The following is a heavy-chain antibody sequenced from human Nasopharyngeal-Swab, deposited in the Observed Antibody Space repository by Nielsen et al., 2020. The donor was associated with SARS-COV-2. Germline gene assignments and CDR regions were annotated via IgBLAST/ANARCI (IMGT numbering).Heavy chain of an antibody. CDR2: IYPGDSDT. V-gene: IGHV5-51*01. D-gene: IGHD6-19*01. CDR3: ARQRGIAVAGTNWFDP. J-gene: IGHJ5*02. Sequence: GESLKISCKGSGSIFTSYWIGWVRQMPGKGLEWIGIIYPGDSDTRYSPSFQGQVTISADKSISTAYLQWSSLKASDTAMYYCARQRGIAVAGTNWFDPWGQGTLVTVSS. CDR1: GSIFTSYW.